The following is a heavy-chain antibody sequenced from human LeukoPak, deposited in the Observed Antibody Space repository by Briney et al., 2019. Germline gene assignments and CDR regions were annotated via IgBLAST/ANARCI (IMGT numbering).Heavy chain of an antibody. CDR2: IYPGDSET. Sequence: GESLKISCKGSEYNFANYWIGWVRQMPEKGLEWMGFIYPGDSETRYSPSFQGQVTISADKSISTAHLQWSTLKSSDTAMYYCTRRQLGIRPGAFDIWGQGTMVAVSS. D-gene: IGHD7-27*01. V-gene: IGHV5-51*01. J-gene: IGHJ3*02. CDR1: EYNFANYW. CDR3: TRRQLGIRPGAFDI.